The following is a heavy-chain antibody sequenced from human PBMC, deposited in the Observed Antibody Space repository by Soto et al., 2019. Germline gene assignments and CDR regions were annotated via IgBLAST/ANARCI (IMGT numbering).Heavy chain of an antibody. Sequence: GGSLRLSCAGSGFTFSSYGMSWVRQPPGKGLEWVSVLSDSGAGTYYADSVKGRFTISRDNSKNTLYLQMNSLRAEDTVVYYCAKDSATFGRFDYWGQGTLVTVSS. J-gene: IGHJ4*02. V-gene: IGHV3-23*01. CDR1: GFTFSSYG. D-gene: IGHD3-3*01. CDR2: LSDSGAGT. CDR3: AKDSATFGRFDY.